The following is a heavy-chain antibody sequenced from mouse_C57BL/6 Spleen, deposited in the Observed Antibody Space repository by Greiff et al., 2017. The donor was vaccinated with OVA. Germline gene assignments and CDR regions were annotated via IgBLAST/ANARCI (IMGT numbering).Heavy chain of an antibody. D-gene: IGHD1-1*01. J-gene: IGHJ2*01. CDR2: IDPSDSYT. CDR1: GYTFTSYW. Sequence: QVQLQQPGAELVRPGTSVKLSCKASGYTFTSYWMHWVKQRPGQGLEWIGVIDPSDSYTNYNQKFKGKATLTVDTSSSTAYMQLSSLTSEDSAVYYCARDHCYGSSSFDYWGQGTTLTVSS. CDR3: ARDHCYGSSSFDY. V-gene: IGHV1-59*01.